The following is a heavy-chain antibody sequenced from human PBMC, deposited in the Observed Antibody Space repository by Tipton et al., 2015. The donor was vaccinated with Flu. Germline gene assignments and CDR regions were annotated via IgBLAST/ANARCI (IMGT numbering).Heavy chain of an antibody. CDR3: ARARAPYYYYAMDV. J-gene: IGHJ6*02. V-gene: IGHV4-61*01. CDR1: GDSIGSDYY. Sequence: TLSLTCSVSGDSIGSDYYWAWIRQPPGQGLEWIGYIYNSEGSNYNPSLKSRLTISVDSSKNLVSLKLTSVTTADTAVYYCARARAPYYYYAMDVWGQGTTVTVSS. CDR2: IYNSEGS.